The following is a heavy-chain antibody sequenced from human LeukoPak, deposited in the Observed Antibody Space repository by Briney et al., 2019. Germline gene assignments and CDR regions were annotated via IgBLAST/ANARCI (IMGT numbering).Heavy chain of an antibody. Sequence: ASVKVSCKASGYTFTSYGISWLRQAPGQGLEWLGWISGYNGNTNYAQKFQGRVTMTTDTPTSTAYMDLRSLKSDDTAVYYCASKPYYYDSSGYYYLDWGQGTLVTVSS. D-gene: IGHD3-22*01. CDR1: GYTFTSYG. J-gene: IGHJ4*02. V-gene: IGHV1-18*01. CDR2: ISGYNGNT. CDR3: ASKPYYYDSSGYYYLD.